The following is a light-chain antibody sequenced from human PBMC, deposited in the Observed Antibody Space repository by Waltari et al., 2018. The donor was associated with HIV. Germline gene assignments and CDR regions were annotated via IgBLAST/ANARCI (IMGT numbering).Light chain of an antibody. J-gene: IGLJ1*01. CDR3: SAYTTDNTLV. CDR1: RSAAGNSDS. CDR2: DVT. V-gene: IGLV2-14*03. Sequence: QSALTQPASVSGSPGQSITISCSGTRSAAGNSDSVSWSQQHPGKAPRLMIYDVTNRPSGVSFRFSGSKSDNTASLIISGLQAEDEADYYCSAYTTDNTLVFGTGTRVTVL.